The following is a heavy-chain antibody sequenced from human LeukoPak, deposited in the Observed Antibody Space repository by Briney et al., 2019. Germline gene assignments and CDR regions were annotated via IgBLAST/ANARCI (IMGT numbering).Heavy chain of an antibody. Sequence: ASVKVSCKASGYTFTGYYMHWVRQAHGQGLEWKGWINPNSGGTNYAQKFQGRVTMTRDTSISTAYMELSRLRSDDTAVYYCARDKILWFRELLGYWGQGTLVTVSS. CDR2: INPNSGGT. J-gene: IGHJ4*02. CDR1: GYTFTGYY. V-gene: IGHV1-2*02. D-gene: IGHD3-10*01. CDR3: ARDKILWFRELLGY.